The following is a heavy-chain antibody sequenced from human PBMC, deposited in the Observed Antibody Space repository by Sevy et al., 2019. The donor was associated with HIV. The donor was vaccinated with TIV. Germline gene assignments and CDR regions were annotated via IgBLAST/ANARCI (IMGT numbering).Heavy chain of an antibody. V-gene: IGHV3-7*01. J-gene: IGHJ4*02. D-gene: IGHD5-18*01. CDR1: GFSFSVYW. CDR3: VREGVGGYSYSLDC. Sequence: GGSLRLSCAASGFSFSVYWMSWVRQAPGKGLEWVATLKQDGSEKYYVDSVKGRFTISRDNAKNSLYLQMNSLRAEVTAVYYCVREGVGGYSYSLDCWGQGTLVTVSS. CDR2: LKQDGSEK.